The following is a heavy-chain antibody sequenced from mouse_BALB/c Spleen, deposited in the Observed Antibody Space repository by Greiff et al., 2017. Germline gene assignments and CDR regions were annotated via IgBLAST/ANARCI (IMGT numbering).Heavy chain of an antibody. D-gene: IGHD2-4*01. V-gene: IGHV2-6-4*01. J-gene: IGHJ3*01. Sequence: VQGVESGPGLVAPSQSLSITCTVSGFSLSRYSVHWVRQPPGKGLEWLGMIWGGGSTDYNSALKSRLSISKDNSKSQVFLKMNSLQTDDTAMYYCARNSDYDGAWFAYWGQGTLVTVSA. CDR3: ARNSDYDGAWFAY. CDR1: GFSLSRYS. CDR2: IWGGGST.